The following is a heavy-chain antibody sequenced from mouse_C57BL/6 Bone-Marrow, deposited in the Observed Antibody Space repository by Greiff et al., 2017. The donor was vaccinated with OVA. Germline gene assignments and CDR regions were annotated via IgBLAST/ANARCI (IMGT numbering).Heavy chain of an antibody. J-gene: IGHJ2*01. Sequence: EVKLQESGAELVRPGASVKLSCTASGFNIKDDYMHWVKQRPEQGLEWIGLIDPENGDTEYASKFQGKATIPADTSSNTAYLQLSSLTSEDTAVYYCTRIYYWGQGTTLTVSS. V-gene: IGHV14-4*01. CDR2: IDPENGDT. CDR1: GFNIKDDY. CDR3: TRIYY.